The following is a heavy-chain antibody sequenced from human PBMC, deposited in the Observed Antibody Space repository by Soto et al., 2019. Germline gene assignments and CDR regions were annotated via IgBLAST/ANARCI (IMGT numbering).Heavy chain of an antibody. CDR3: ARDFGGWYGRGYYYYGMDV. D-gene: IGHD6-19*01. Sequence: QVQLVESGGGVVQPGRSLRLSCAASGFTFSSYAMHWVRQAPGKGLEWVAVISYDGSNKYYADSVKGRFTISRDNSKNPLYLQMNSLRAEDTAVYYCARDFGGWYGRGYYYYGMDVWGQGTTVTVSS. CDR1: GFTFSSYA. J-gene: IGHJ6*02. V-gene: IGHV3-30-3*01. CDR2: ISYDGSNK.